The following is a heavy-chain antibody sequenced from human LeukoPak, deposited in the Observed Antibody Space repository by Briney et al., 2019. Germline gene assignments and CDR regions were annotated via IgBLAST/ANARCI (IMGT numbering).Heavy chain of an antibody. CDR3: ARDYYDFWSGYYTGFDY. J-gene: IGHJ4*02. CDR2: ISSSSRYI. CDR1: GFTFSSYS. D-gene: IGHD3-3*01. Sequence: GGSLRLSCAASGFTFSSYSMNWVRQAPGKGLEWVSSISSSSRYIYYADSVKGRFTISRDNAKNSLYLQMNSLRAEDTAVYYCARDYYDFWSGYYTGFDYWGQGTLVTVSS. V-gene: IGHV3-21*01.